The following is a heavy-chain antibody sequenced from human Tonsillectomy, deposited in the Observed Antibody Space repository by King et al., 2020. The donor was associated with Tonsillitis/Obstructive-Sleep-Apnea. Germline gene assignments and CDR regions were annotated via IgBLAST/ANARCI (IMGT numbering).Heavy chain of an antibody. Sequence: QLVQSGGVVVQPGGSLRLSCAASGFTFDDYTMHWVRQAPGKGLEWVSLISWDGSSTYYADSVKGRFTISRDNSKNSLYLQMKSLRTEDTALYYCAKGRGWYFDYWGQGPLVTVSS. CDR3: AKGRGWYFDY. J-gene: IGHJ4*02. V-gene: IGHV3-43*01. D-gene: IGHD1-26*01. CDR2: ISWDGSST. CDR1: GFTFDDYT.